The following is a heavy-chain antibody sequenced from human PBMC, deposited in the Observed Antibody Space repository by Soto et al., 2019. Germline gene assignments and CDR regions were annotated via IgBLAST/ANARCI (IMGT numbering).Heavy chain of an antibody. V-gene: IGHV3-23*01. CDR1: GFTFSSYA. J-gene: IGHJ6*02. CDR2: IGGSGGST. D-gene: IGHD4-17*01. CDR3: AKEGGDYYYYGMDV. Sequence: EVQLLESGGGLVQPGGSLRLSCAASGFTFSSYAMSWVRQAPGKGLEWVSDIGGSGGSTYYADSVKGRFTISRDNSKNTLYLQMNSLRAEDTAVYYCAKEGGDYYYYGMDVWGQGSTVTVSS.